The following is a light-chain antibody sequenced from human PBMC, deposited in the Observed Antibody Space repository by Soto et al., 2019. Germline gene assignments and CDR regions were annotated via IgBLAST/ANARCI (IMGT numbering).Light chain of an antibody. CDR1: QTLSNSF. CDR3: QQYGTSEII. V-gene: IGKV3-20*01. Sequence: EIVLTQSPATLSLSPGERATLSCRASQTLSNSFIAWYQQKPGQAPRLLIYGTSSRATGVPDRYSASGSGTDFTLTISRLEPEDFAVIFCQQYGTSEIIFGRVTRLEIK. CDR2: GTS. J-gene: IGKJ5*01.